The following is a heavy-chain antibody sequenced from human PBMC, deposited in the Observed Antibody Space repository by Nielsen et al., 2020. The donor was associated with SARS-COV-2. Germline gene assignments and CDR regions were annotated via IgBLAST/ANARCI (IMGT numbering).Heavy chain of an antibody. CDR2: ISGHNGDT. CDR3: ARYSTGWFSGLYWFDP. Sequence: ASVKVSCKASGYTFTNYGISWVRQAPGQGLGWLGWISGHNGDTYYAQKVQDRLTLTADSSTSTAFLELTSLTSDDTAVYYCARYSTGWFSGLYWFDPWGQGTLVTVST. D-gene: IGHD2-2*01. V-gene: IGHV1-18*04. CDR1: GYTFTNYG. J-gene: IGHJ5*02.